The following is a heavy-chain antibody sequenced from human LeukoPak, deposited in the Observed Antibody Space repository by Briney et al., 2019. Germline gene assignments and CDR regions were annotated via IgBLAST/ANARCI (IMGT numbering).Heavy chain of an antibody. CDR3: ARQRKYSTDY. Sequence: GESPKISCKGSGYSFTSYWISWVRQMPGKGLEWMGRIDPSDSYTNYSPSFQGHVTISADKSISTAYLQWSSLKASDTAMYYCARQRKYSTDYWGQGTLVTVSS. V-gene: IGHV5-10-1*01. D-gene: IGHD6-6*01. CDR2: IDPSDSYT. J-gene: IGHJ4*02. CDR1: GYSFTSYW.